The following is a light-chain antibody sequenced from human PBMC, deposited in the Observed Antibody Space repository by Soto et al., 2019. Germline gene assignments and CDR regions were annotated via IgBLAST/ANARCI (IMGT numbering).Light chain of an antibody. Sequence: EIVMTQSPANLSVSPGERATLSCRASQSVSSNLAWYQQKPGQGPRLLIYGASTRATSIPARFSGSGSGTESTLTINSLQSEDFAVYYCQQYNKWPPYTFAQGTKLEIK. CDR1: QSVSSN. V-gene: IGKV3-15*01. CDR2: GAS. CDR3: QQYNKWPPYT. J-gene: IGKJ2*01.